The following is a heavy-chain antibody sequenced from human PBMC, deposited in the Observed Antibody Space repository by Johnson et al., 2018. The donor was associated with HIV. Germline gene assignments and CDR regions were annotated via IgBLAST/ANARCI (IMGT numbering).Heavy chain of an antibody. V-gene: IGHV3-30*04. CDR1: GFTFRTYA. D-gene: IGHD6-13*01. Sequence: QMLLVESGGGVVQPGRSLRLSCAASGFTFRTYAIHWVRQVPGKGLEWVAVVLHDGNNKYYADSVKGRFTISRDNSKNTLYLQMNSLRAEDTAVYYCARPTVYSSSWYNAFEIWGQGTMVTVSS. CDR3: ARPTVYSSSWYNAFEI. J-gene: IGHJ3*02. CDR2: VLHDGNNK.